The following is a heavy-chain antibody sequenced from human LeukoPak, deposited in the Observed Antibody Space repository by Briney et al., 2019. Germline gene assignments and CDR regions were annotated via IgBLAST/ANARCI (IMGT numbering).Heavy chain of an antibody. CDR3: ARNAIAVAAYYGMDV. CDR1: GGTFSSYA. V-gene: IGHV1-69*13. CDR2: IIPIFGTA. Sequence: ASVKVSCKASGGTFSSYAISWVRQAPGQGLEWMGGIIPIFGTANYAQKFQGRVTITADESTSTAYMELSSLRSEDTAVYYCARNAIAVAAYYGMDVWGQGTTVTVSS. D-gene: IGHD6-19*01. J-gene: IGHJ6*02.